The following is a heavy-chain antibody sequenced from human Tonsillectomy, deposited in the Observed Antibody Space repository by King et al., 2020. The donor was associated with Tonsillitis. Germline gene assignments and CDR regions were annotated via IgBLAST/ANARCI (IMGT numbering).Heavy chain of an antibody. J-gene: IGHJ5*02. D-gene: IGHD3-16*01. Sequence: QLVQSGAEVKKPGSSVKVSCKASGGTFSSYAISWVRQAPGQGLEWMGRIIPILGIANYAQKFQGRVTITADKSTSTAYMELSSLRSEDTAVYYCARDMIRAVLLYNWFEPWGQGTLVTVSS. V-gene: IGHV1-69*04. CDR2: IIPILGIA. CDR1: GGTFSSYA. CDR3: ARDMIRAVLLYNWFEP.